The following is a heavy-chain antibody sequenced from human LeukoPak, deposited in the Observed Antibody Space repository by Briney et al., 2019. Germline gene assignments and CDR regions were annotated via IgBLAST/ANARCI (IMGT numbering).Heavy chain of an antibody. CDR3: ARSGGSYFHYFVY. V-gene: IGHV3-48*01. J-gene: IGHJ4*02. D-gene: IGHD1-26*01. Sequence: PGGSLRLSCAASGFTFTGYNMNWVRQAPGKGLEWVSNIDRSSTTIYYADSVRGRFTMSRDNAKNSLYLQMNSLRAEDTAVYYCARSGGSYFHYFVYWGQGTLVTVSS. CDR1: GFTFTGYN. CDR2: IDRSSTTI.